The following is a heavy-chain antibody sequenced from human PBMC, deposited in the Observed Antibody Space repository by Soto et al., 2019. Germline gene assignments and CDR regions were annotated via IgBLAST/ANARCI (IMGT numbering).Heavy chain of an antibody. D-gene: IGHD6-19*01. J-gene: IGHJ4*02. CDR1: GGSISGYY. CDR3: AGGGGKAGAGSFYDY. Sequence: TSETLSLTCTVSGGSISGYYWNWIRQPPGKGLECIGYIYYSGSTSYNPSLKSRVTMSVDTSKNQFSLKLSSVTAADTAIYYCAGGGGKAGAGSFYDYWGQGARVTVSS. V-gene: IGHV4-59*03. CDR2: IYYSGST.